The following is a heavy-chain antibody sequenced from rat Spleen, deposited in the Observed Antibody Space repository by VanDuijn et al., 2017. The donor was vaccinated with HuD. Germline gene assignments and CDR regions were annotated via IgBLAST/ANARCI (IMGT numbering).Heavy chain of an antibody. J-gene: IGHJ3*01. CDR1: GFTFSDYY. CDR3: ARALYGGSSELGWFAY. Sequence: EVQLVESDGGLVQPGRSLKLSCAASGFTFSDYYMAWVRQAPKKGLEWVASISSGHSAYYRGSVKGRFTCSRDNAEGTLYLQMDSLRSEDTATYYCARALYGGSSELGWFAYWGQGTLVTVSS. CDR2: ISSGHSA. D-gene: IGHD1-11*01. V-gene: IGHV5-25*01.